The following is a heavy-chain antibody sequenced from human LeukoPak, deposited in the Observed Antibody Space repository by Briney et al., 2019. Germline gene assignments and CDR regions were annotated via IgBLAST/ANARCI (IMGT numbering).Heavy chain of an antibody. V-gene: IGHV1-46*01. D-gene: IGHD2-2*01. CDR1: GYRFTSWD. CDR3: ARDRPTAAPFDY. CDR2: INPSGGST. J-gene: IGHJ4*02. Sequence: GASVKGSCKASGYRFTSWDMHWVRQAPGQGLEWMGIINPSGGSTSYAQRFQGRVGMTRDTSTTTVYMEVNSLTSEDTAVYFCARDRPTAAPFDYWGQGTLVTVSS.